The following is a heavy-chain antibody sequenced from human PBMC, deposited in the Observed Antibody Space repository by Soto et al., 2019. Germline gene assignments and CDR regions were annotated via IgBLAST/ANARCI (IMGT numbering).Heavy chain of an antibody. CDR1: GFTFSIYA. CDR2: ITGNGGT. J-gene: IGHJ4*02. V-gene: IGHV3-23*01. CDR3: AKDAPGSGWLSDY. D-gene: IGHD3-22*01. Sequence: LRLSCAASGFTFSIYAMSWVRQAPGKGLEWVSTITGNGGTSYADFVRGRFTISRDNSKNTLYLQMNSLRPEDTAVYYCAKDAPGSGWLSDYWGQGTLVTVSS.